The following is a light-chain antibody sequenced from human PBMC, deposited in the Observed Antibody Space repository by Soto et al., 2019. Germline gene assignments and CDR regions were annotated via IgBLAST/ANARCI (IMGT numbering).Light chain of an antibody. CDR3: MQPLQTPRT. CDR2: LGS. CDR1: QSLLHTNGYNY. J-gene: IGKJ1*01. Sequence: DIVMTQSPLSLPVTPGEPASISCRSSQSLLHTNGYNYLDWYLQKPGQSPQALIYLGSNRSSGVPDRFSGSRSGTDFTLKVSRVEAEDVGVYYCMQPLQTPRTFGQGTKVEIK. V-gene: IGKV2-28*01.